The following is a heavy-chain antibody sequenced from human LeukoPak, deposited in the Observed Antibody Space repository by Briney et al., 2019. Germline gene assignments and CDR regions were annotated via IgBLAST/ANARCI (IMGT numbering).Heavy chain of an antibody. CDR2: IRSKAYGGTT. CDR1: GFTFGDYA. V-gene: IGHV3-49*03. Sequence: GRCLRLSCTASGFTFGDYAMSWFRQAPGKGLEWVGFIRSKAYGGTTEYAASVKGRFTISRDDSKSIAYLQMNSLKTEDTAVYCCTRGTGYSYGRFDYWGQGTLVPVSS. D-gene: IGHD5-18*01. J-gene: IGHJ4*02. CDR3: TRGTGYSYGRFDY.